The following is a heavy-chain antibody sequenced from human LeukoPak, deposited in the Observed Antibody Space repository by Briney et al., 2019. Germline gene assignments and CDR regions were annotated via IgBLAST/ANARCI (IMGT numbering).Heavy chain of an antibody. D-gene: IGHD2-2*01. CDR1: GVSISSGDYY. CDR2: IYYSGRT. Sequence: PSETLSLTCTVSGVSISSGDYYWSWIRQPPGKGLEWIGYIYYSGRTYYNPSLKSRVTISVDTSKNQFSLNLTSVTAADTAVYYCAALQRPADIDYWGQGTLVTVSS. V-gene: IGHV4-30-4*01. CDR3: AALQRPADIDY. J-gene: IGHJ4*02.